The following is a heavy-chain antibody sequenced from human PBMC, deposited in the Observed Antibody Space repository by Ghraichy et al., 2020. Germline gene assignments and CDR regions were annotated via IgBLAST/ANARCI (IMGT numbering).Heavy chain of an antibody. V-gene: IGHV3-53*01. J-gene: IGHJ6*02. CDR2: IYSGGNT. CDR1: GFIVSSNY. CDR3: ARAHERSYYYGMDV. Sequence: LSLTCAASGFIVSSNYISWVRQAPGKGLEWVSVIYSGGNTYSADSVKGRFTISRDNSKNTLYLQMNSLRAEDTAVYYCARAHERSYYYGMDVWGQGTTVTVSS.